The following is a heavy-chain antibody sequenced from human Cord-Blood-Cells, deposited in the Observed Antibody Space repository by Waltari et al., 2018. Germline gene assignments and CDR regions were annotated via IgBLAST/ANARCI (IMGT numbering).Heavy chain of an antibody. V-gene: IGHV3-74*01. CDR1: GSTFSRYW. J-gene: IGHJ4*02. D-gene: IGHD2-15*01. CDR3: ARGYCSGGSCYDY. Sequence: EVQLVESGGGLVQPGGSLRLSCAASGSTFSRYWMPWVRQAPGKGLVWVSRINSDGSSTSYADSVKGRFTISRDNAKNTLYLQMNSLRAEDTAVYYCARGYCSGGSCYDYWGQGTLVTVSS. CDR2: INSDGSST.